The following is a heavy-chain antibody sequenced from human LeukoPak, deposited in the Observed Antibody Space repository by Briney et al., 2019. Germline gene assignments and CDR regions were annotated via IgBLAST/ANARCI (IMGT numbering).Heavy chain of an antibody. Sequence: PGGSLRLSCAASGFTFSSYWMHWVRQAPGKGLVWVSRIDSDGSSSSYADSVKGRFTLSRDNAKNTLYLQMNSLRAEDTAVYYCARGITEYSGYDYWGQGTLVTVSS. V-gene: IGHV3-74*01. CDR3: ARGITEYSGYDY. CDR1: GFTFSSYW. CDR2: IDSDGSSS. J-gene: IGHJ4*02. D-gene: IGHD5-12*01.